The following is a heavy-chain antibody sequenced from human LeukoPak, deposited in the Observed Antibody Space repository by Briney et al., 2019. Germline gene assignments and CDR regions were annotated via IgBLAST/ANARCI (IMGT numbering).Heavy chain of an antibody. CDR2: IRYDGSNK. V-gene: IGHV3-30*02. CDR1: GFTFSSYG. CDR3: AKDYDDKFDY. D-gene: IGHD3-9*01. J-gene: IGHJ4*02. Sequence: PGGSLRLSCAASGFTFSSYGMHWVRQAPGKGLEWVAFIRYDGSNKYYADSVMGRFTISRDNSKNTLYLQMNSLRAEDTALYYCAKDYDDKFDYWGQGTLVTVSS.